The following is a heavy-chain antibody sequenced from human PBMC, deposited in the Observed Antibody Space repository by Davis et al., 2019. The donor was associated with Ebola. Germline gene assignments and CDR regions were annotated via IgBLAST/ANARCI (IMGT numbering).Heavy chain of an antibody. CDR2: INPNSGGT. D-gene: IGHD6-19*01. V-gene: IGHV1-2*02. Sequence: AASVTVSCKASEYTFTSYCMHWVRQAPGQGLEWMGWINPNSGGTNYAQKFQGRVTMTRDTSISTAYMELSRLRSDDTAVYYCARGYSSGWYGFDYWGQGTLVTVSS. J-gene: IGHJ4*02. CDR3: ARGYSSGWYGFDY. CDR1: EYTFTSYC.